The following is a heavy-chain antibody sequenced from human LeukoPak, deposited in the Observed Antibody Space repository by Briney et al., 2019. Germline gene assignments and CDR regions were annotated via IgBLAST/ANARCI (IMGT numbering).Heavy chain of an antibody. CDR2: ISYSGST. CDR3: AMESNTIFGVVRNY. CDR1: GDSISSDY. D-gene: IGHD3-3*01. J-gene: IGHJ4*02. Sequence: SETLSLTCTVSGDSISSDYWSWIRQPPGKGLKWIGYISYSGSTNYNPSLKSRVTISVDTSKNQFSLKLSSVTAADTAVYYCAMESNTIFGVVRNYWGQGTLVTVSS. V-gene: IGHV4-59*08.